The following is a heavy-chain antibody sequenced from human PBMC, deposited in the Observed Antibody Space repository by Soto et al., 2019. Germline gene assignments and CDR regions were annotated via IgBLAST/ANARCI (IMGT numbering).Heavy chain of an antibody. CDR1: GGSVSSGGYY. J-gene: IGHJ4*02. CDR3: ARRALPQCINGVCYKDGFWDY. CDR2: IYYSGTT. Sequence: TLSLTCTVSGGSVSSGGYYWSWIRQHPGTGLEWIGYIYYSGTTYFNPPLKRRASISLDTSKNEFSLKLTSVTAADTAVYYCARRALPQCINGVCYKDGFWDYWGQGALVTVSS. D-gene: IGHD2-8*01. V-gene: IGHV4-31*03.